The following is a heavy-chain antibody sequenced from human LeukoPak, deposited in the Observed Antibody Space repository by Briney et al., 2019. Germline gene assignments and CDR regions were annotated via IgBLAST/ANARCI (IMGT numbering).Heavy chain of an antibody. CDR3: ARGNTVTTWPRFWFDP. Sequence: SETLSLTCTVSGGSISSYYWSWIRQPPGKGLEWIGYIYYSGSTNYNPSLKSRVTISVDTSKNQFSLKPSSVTAADTAVYYCARGNTVTTWPRFWFDPWGQGTLVTVSS. CDR1: GGSISSYY. D-gene: IGHD4-17*01. V-gene: IGHV4-59*01. CDR2: IYYSGST. J-gene: IGHJ5*02.